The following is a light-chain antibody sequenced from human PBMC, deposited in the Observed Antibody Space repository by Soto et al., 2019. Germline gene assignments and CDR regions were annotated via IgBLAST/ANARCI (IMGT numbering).Light chain of an antibody. CDR2: GAS. Sequence: EIVLTQSPGTLSLSPGERATLSCRASQSVSSSYLAWYQQKPGQAPRLLISGASSRATGIPDRFSGSGSGTDFTLTISRLEPADFAVYYCQQYGSSPRTFGQGTNLEIK. V-gene: IGKV3-20*01. CDR3: QQYGSSPRT. CDR1: QSVSSSY. J-gene: IGKJ2*01.